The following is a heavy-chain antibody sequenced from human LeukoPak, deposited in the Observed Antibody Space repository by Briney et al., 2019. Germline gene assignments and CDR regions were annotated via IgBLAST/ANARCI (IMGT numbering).Heavy chain of an antibody. Sequence: GGSLRLSCAASGFTFSDYYMSWIRQAPGKGLEWISYISTSGSTRNYADSVKGRFTISRDNAKNSLYLQMNSLRAEDTAVYFCARGQYWFDPWGQGTLVTVSS. CDR2: ISTSGSTR. D-gene: IGHD4-11*01. V-gene: IGHV3-11*01. CDR3: ARGQYWFDP. J-gene: IGHJ5*02. CDR1: GFTFSDYY.